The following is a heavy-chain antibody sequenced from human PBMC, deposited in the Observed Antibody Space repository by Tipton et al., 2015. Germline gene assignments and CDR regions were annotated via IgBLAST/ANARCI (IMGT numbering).Heavy chain of an antibody. V-gene: IGHV4-31*11. J-gene: IGHJ6*02. Sequence: TLSLTCAVSGGSIRTSLHYWAWIRQQPGKGLEWIGYIYYSGTTYYSPSFKSRLSISLDTSRNHFSLDLTSVTAADSAVYYCARVGVNYGLDVWGQGTTVTVS. CDR3: ARVGVNYGLDV. CDR1: GGSIRTSLHY. CDR2: IYYSGTT.